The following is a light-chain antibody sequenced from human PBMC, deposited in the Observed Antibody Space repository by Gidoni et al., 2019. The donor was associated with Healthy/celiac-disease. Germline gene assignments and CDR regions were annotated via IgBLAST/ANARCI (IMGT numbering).Light chain of an antibody. Sequence: DIQMTQSPSSLSASVGDRVTITFRASQSISSYLNWYQQKPGKAPKLLIYSASSLQSGVPSRFSGSGSGTDFTLTISSLQPEDFATYHCQQSYSTSITFGQGTRLEIK. V-gene: IGKV1-39*01. J-gene: IGKJ5*01. CDR3: QQSYSTSIT. CDR2: SAS. CDR1: QSISSY.